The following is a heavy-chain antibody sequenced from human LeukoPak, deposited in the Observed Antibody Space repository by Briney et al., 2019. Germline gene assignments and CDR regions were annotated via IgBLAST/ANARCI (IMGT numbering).Heavy chain of an antibody. V-gene: IGHV4-39*01. CDR1: CGSISSSSYY. D-gene: IGHD3-10*01. J-gene: IGHJ4*02. Sequence: KPSETLSLTCTVSCGSISSSSYYWGWIRQPPGKGLEWIGSIYYSGSTYYNPSLKSRVTISVDTSKNQFSLKLSSVTAADTAVYYCVYYYGSGSVEYWGQGTLVTVSS. CDR3: VYYYGSGSVEY. CDR2: IYYSGST.